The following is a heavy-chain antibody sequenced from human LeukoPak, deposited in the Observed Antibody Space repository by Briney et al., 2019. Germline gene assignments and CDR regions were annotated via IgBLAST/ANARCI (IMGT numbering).Heavy chain of an antibody. V-gene: IGHV4-39*07. Sequence: SETLSLTCTVSGGSISSSSYYWGWIRQPPGKGLEWIGSIYYSGSTYYNPSLKSRVTISVDTSKNQFSLKLSSVTAADTAVYYCARDHCSGGSCYSASDAFDIWGQGTMVTVSS. CDR3: ARDHCSGGSCYSASDAFDI. D-gene: IGHD2-15*01. CDR1: GGSISSSSYY. CDR2: IYYSGST. J-gene: IGHJ3*02.